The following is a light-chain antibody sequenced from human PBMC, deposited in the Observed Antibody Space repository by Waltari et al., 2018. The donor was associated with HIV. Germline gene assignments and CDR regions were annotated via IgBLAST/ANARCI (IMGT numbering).Light chain of an antibody. V-gene: IGLV1-44*01. CDR3: AVRDDRLNGVL. CDR2: SNN. J-gene: IGLJ2*01. CDR1: RSNIACYP. Sequence: QSVLTLPPSVSGTPGHKGTLSCSRGRSNIACYPLNWYQQLPGTAPKLLIYSNNRRSSGVPDRFSGSKSGTSASLAISGLQSDDETDYYCAVRDDRLNGVLFGGGTRLTVL.